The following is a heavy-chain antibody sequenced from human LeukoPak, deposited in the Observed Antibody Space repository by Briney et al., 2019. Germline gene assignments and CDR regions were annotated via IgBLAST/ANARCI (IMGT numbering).Heavy chain of an antibody. CDR3: SRDEQVYDYVWGSYRELVAFDI. Sequence: PSETLSLTCTVSGGSISSGSYYWSWIRQTAGKGLEWIVRIYTSGSTNYNPSLKSRVTISVDTSKNQFSLKLSSVTAADTAVYYCSRDEQVYDYVWGSYRELVAFDIWGQGTMVTVSS. CDR2: IYTSGST. D-gene: IGHD3-16*01. J-gene: IGHJ3*02. CDR1: GGSISSGSYY. V-gene: IGHV4-61*02.